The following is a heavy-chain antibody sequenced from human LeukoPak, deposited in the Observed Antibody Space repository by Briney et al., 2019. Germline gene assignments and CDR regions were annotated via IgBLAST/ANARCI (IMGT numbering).Heavy chain of an antibody. D-gene: IGHD6-25*01. Sequence: PGESLRLSCAASGFSFSNYWFHWVRQAPGEGLVWVSRTNEHGTIINYADSVKGRFTISRDNAKNTLYLQMNSLRAEDTAVYYCARLGSQGGVAALDYWGQGTLVTVSS. CDR1: GFSFSNYW. V-gene: IGHV3-74*01. J-gene: IGHJ4*02. CDR3: ARLGSQGGVAALDY. CDR2: TNEHGTII.